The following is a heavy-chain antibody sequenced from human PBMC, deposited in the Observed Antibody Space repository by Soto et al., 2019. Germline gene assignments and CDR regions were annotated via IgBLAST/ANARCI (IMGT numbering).Heavy chain of an antibody. V-gene: IGHV1-8*01. J-gene: IGHJ6*03. CDR3: ARRFHNIAEAGNYYCYYMDV. Sequence: QVQLVQSGAEVKKPGASVKVSCKASGYTFTSYDINWVRQATGQGLEWMGWMNPNSGNTGYAQKFQGRVTMTRNTSISTAYMELSSLRSEDTAVYYCARRFHNIAEAGNYYCYYMDVWGKGTTVTVAS. CDR2: MNPNSGNT. CDR1: GYTFTSYD. D-gene: IGHD6-13*01.